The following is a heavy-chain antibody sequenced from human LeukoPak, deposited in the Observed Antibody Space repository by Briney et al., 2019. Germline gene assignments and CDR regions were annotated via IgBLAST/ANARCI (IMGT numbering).Heavy chain of an antibody. CDR2: ITGSGGTT. Sequence: GGSLILSCAASGFTFSSYAMSWVRQSAGKRLEWVSTITGSGGTTYFADSVKGRFTISRDNSKNTLYLQMTSLRADDTAVYYCTKYSRSSGVIWDFDSWGQGTQVTVSS. CDR1: GFTFSSYA. V-gene: IGHV3-23*01. D-gene: IGHD1-26*01. J-gene: IGHJ4*02. CDR3: TKYSRSSGVIWDFDS.